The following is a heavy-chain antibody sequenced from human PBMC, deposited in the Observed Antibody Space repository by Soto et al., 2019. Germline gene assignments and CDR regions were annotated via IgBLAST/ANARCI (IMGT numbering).Heavy chain of an antibody. CDR2: LSGSGTST. CDR1: GFSFVNYA. V-gene: IGHV3-23*01. J-gene: IGHJ4*02. CDR3: AKATTNGGWFNPFDS. D-gene: IGHD6-19*01. Sequence: VGSLRLSCAASGFSFVNYAMNWVRQAPGKGLEWVSGLSGSGTSTYYADSVKGRFTISRDNSRDTLFLQMNSLTADDTAVYYCAKATTNGGWFNPFDSWGQGALVTVCS.